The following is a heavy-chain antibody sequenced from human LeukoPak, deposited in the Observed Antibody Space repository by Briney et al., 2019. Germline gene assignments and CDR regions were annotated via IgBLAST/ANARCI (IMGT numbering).Heavy chain of an antibody. CDR2: ITGSGATT. D-gene: IGHD5-24*01. CDR3: AKDDNWLQFES. V-gene: IGHV3-23*01. Sequence: GGTLRLSCAAPGFTFSGHGMNWVRQAPGKGLEWGSGITGSGATTYYADSVKGWFTISRDNSKNTLYLQMNSLRAEDTAVYYCAKDDNWLQFESWGQGTLATVSS. J-gene: IGHJ5*01. CDR1: GFTFSGHG.